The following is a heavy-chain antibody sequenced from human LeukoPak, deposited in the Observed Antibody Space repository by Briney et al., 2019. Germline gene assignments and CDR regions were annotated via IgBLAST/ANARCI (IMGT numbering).Heavy chain of an antibody. D-gene: IGHD3-22*01. CDR2: IYYSGST. J-gene: IGHJ4*02. CDR3: ARARYYYDSSGYYPMATYYFDY. CDR1: GGSISSGGYY. V-gene: IGHV4-31*03. Sequence: SETLSLTCTVSGGSISSGGYYWSWIRQHPGKGLEWIGYIYYSGSTYYNPSLKSRVTISVDTSKNQFHLKLSSVTAADTAVYYCARARYYYDSSGYYPMATYYFDYWGQGTLVTVSS.